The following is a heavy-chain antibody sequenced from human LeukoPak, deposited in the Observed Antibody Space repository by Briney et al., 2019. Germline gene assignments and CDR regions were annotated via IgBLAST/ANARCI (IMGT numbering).Heavy chain of an antibody. CDR3: ARVRVDVVRGARYGMDV. CDR1: GETFSDFH. V-gene: IGHV4-34*01. J-gene: IGHJ6*04. CDR2: INHGGST. Sequence: PSETLSLTCAVYGETFSDFHWSWIRQSPRKGLEWIGEINHGGSTNYNPSLQSRVTISVDTSKNQFSLRLSSVTAADTAVYYCARVRVDVVRGARYGMDVWGKGTTVTVSS. D-gene: IGHD3-10*01.